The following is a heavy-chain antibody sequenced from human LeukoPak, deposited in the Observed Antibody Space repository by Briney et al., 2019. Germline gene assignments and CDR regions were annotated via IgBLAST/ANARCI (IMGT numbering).Heavy chain of an antibody. CDR3: ARGLSGVTGYTYGRGIDY. CDR1: GFTFNIAW. Sequence: GGSLRLSCAATGFTFNIAWMSWVRQAPGKGLEWVANIKKDGSEKYYVDSVKGRFTISRDNAKTSLYLQMNSLRAEDTAVYYCARGLSGVTGYTYGRGIDYWGQGTLVTVSS. D-gene: IGHD5-18*01. J-gene: IGHJ4*02. CDR2: IKKDGSEK. V-gene: IGHV3-7*01.